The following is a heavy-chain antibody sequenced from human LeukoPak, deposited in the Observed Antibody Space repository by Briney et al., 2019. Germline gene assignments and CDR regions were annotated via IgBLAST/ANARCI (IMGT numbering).Heavy chain of an antibody. D-gene: IGHD4-17*01. J-gene: IGHJ4*02. V-gene: IGHV3-11*01. CDR3: AKGWNGDYAFDY. CDR2: ISSTSNTI. CDR1: GFTFSDYY. Sequence: PGGSLRLSCASSGFTFSDYYMNWIRQAPGKGLKWISYISSTSNTIHYAGSVRGRFTVSRDNSKNSLYLQMNSLRTEDTALYYCAKGWNGDYAFDYWGQGTLVTVSS.